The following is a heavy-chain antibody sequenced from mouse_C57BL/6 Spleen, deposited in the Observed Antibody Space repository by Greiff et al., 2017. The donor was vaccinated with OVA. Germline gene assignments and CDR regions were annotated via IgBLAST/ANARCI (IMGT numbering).Heavy chain of an antibody. CDR3: ARGDPWLLRYFDY. CDR1: GYAFSSSW. CDR2: IYPGDGDT. J-gene: IGHJ2*01. V-gene: IGHV1-82*01. D-gene: IGHD2-3*01. Sequence: VQLQQSGPELVKPGASVKISCKASGYAFSSSWMNWVKQRPGKGLEWIGRIYPGDGDTNYNGKFKGKATLTADKSSSTAYMQLSSLTSEDSAVYFCARGDPWLLRYFDYWGQGTTLTVSS.